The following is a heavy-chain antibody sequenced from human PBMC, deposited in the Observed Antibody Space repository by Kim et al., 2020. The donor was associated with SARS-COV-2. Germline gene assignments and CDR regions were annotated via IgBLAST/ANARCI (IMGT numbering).Heavy chain of an antibody. V-gene: IGHV3-53*01. J-gene: IGHJ4*02. D-gene: IGHD2-2*01. CDR3: ARDALGAPAAMRGLDY. Sequence: SVKGRFTISRDNSKNTLYLQMNSLRAEDTAVYYCARDALGAPAAMRGLDYWGQGTLVTVSS.